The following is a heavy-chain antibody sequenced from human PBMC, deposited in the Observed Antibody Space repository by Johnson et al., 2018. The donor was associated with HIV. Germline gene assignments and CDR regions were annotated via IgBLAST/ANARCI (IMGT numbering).Heavy chain of an antibody. CDR2: ISESGTTI. CDR3: SRVTNYYFVSSVDSFDI. V-gene: IGHV3-11*04. D-gene: IGHD3-22*01. J-gene: IGHJ3*02. Sequence: QVQLVESGGGLVKPGGSLRLSCAASGFTFSDYYMSWIRQAPGKGLEWVSYISESGTTIYYADSVKGRFTISRDNAKNSLYLQMNSLRAEDTAVYFCSRVTNYYFVSSVDSFDIWGQGTVVTVSS. CDR1: GFTFSDYY.